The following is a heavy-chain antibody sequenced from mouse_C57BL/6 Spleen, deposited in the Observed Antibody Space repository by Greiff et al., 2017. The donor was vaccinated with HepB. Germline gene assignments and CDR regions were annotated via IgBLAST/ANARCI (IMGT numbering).Heavy chain of an antibody. CDR1: GYTFTDYE. Sequence: VQLQQSGAELVRPGASVTLSCKASGYTFTDYEMHWVKQTPVHGLEWIGAIDPETGGTAYNQKFKGKAILTADKSSSTAYMELRSLTSEDSAVYYCTGDYGSSSWFAYWGQGTLVTVSA. CDR3: TGDYGSSSWFAY. CDR2: IDPETGGT. V-gene: IGHV1-15*01. J-gene: IGHJ3*01. D-gene: IGHD1-1*01.